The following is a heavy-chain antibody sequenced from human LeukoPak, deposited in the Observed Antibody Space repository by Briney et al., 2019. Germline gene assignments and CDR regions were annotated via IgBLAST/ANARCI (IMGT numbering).Heavy chain of an antibody. D-gene: IGHD4-17*01. CDR2: ISYSGST. CDR3: ARDLITVTKGFDI. Sequence: SETLSLTCTVSGDSFSSHYWSWIRQPPGKGLEWSGYISYSGSTNYNPSLKSRVTISVDTSKNQFSLKLSSVTAADTAVYYCARDLITVTKGFDIWGQGTMVSVSS. J-gene: IGHJ3*02. V-gene: IGHV4-59*11. CDR1: GDSFSSHY.